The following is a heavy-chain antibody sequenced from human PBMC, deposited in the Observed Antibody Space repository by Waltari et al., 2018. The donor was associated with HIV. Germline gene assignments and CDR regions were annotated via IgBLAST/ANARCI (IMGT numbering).Heavy chain of an antibody. J-gene: IGHJ4*02. Sequence: QLQLQESGPGLLKPSETLSLSCTVSGGSINSRSFYWSWIRQPPGKGLEWIGNIHYSGSTYHNPSLKSRGTLSVDTSKNQLSLRLSSVTAADTAVYYCARLDILTGFPQYYFDYWGQGTLVTVSS. CDR2: IHYSGST. CDR1: GGSINSRSFY. CDR3: ARLDILTGFPQYYFDY. V-gene: IGHV4-39*01. D-gene: IGHD3-9*01.